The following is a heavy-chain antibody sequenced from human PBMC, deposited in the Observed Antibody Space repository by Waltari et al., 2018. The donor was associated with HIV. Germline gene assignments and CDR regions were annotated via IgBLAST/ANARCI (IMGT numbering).Heavy chain of an antibody. V-gene: IGHV4-34*01. J-gene: IGHJ6*02. D-gene: IGHD3-10*01. CDR2: INDRGTT. CDR1: GGSFSGKF. CDR3: AGGHSAILYGLDV. Sequence: QVQLQQWGAGLLKTSETLSLTCAVSGGSFSGKFWTWIRQPPGKGLEWIGEINDRGTTNYNPSLKGRGTLSVDTSKNHFSLKLTSVTAADTAVYYCAGGHSAILYGLDVWGQGTTVTVS.